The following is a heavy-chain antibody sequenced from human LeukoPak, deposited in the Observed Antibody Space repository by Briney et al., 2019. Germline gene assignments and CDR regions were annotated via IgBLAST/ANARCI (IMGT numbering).Heavy chain of an antibody. CDR3: ARDYDFWSGYSDY. V-gene: IGHV4-39*02. D-gene: IGHD3-3*01. CDR1: GGSISTSNYY. CDR2: IYYSGNT. J-gene: IGHJ4*02. Sequence: SETLSLTCTVSGGSISTSNYYWAWIRQPPGKGLEWIGIIYYSGNTYYNPSLKNRVNISVDTSKNQFSLKLKSVTAADTAVYYCARDYDFWSGYSDYWGQGTLVTVSS.